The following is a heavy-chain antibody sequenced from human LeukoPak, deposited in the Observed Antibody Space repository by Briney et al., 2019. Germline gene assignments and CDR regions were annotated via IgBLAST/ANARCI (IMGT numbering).Heavy chain of an antibody. CDR2: TVVGRGET. D-gene: IGHD1-14*01. Sequence: SVKVSCKTSGCTFRTSAIQWVRQARGQRLEWIGWTVVGRGETKYAQDLQGRVTITTDMSTSTAYLELSGLRSEDTAVYYCAAERYDGPCCWFDPWGQGTLVTVSS. V-gene: IGHV1-58*02. CDR1: GCTFRTSA. CDR3: AAERYDGPCCWFDP. J-gene: IGHJ5*02.